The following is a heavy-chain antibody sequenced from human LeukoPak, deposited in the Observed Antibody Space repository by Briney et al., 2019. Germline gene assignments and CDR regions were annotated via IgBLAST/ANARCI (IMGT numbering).Heavy chain of an antibody. CDR1: GFALSSHW. CDR2: VNRDGSET. V-gene: IGHV3-7*03. CDR3: ARNNGMDV. Sequence: GGSLRLSRAASGFALSSHWMTWVRQVPGRGPEWVANVNRDGSETYYLDSVKGRFTISKDNAKNLLYLQMNSLRAEDTALYHCARNNGMDVWGQGTTVIVSS. J-gene: IGHJ6*02.